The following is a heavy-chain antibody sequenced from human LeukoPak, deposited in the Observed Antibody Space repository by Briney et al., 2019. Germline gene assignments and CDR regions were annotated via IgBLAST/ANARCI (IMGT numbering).Heavy chain of an antibody. J-gene: IGHJ4*02. D-gene: IGHD6-13*01. CDR2: IRSKAYDGTP. CDR3: TRYSRWYSDYFDY. V-gene: IGHV3-49*04. CDR1: GFPFGDYA. Sequence: GRSLRLSCTASGFPFGDYAMSWVRQAPGKGLEWVGFIRSKAYDGTPEYAASVKGRVTISRDDSKSIAYLQMNSLKTEDTAVYYCTRYSRWYSDYFDYWGQGTLVTVSS.